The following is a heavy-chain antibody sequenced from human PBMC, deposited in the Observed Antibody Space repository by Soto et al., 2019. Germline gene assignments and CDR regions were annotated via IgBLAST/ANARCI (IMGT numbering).Heavy chain of an antibody. V-gene: IGHV4-34*01. J-gene: IGHJ4*02. CDR2: INHSGST. D-gene: IGHD5-12*01. Sequence: SETLSLTCAVYGGSFSGYYWSWIRQPPGEGLEWIGEINHSGSTNYNPSLKSRVTISVDTSKNQFSLKLSSVTAADTAVYFCARVQMATLYFDYWGQGTLVTVSS. CDR1: GGSFSGYY. CDR3: ARVQMATLYFDY.